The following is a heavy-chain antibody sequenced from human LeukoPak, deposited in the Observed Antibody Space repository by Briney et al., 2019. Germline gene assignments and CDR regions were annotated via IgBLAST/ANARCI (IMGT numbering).Heavy chain of an antibody. Sequence: GESLKISCKGSGYSFTSYWIGWVRQMPGKGLEWMGIIYPGDSDTRHSPSFQGQVTISADKSISTAYLQWSSLKASDTAMYYCARGFLEWSPTYGMDVWGQGTTVTVSS. V-gene: IGHV5-51*01. J-gene: IGHJ6*02. CDR3: ARGFLEWSPTYGMDV. CDR1: GYSFTSYW. D-gene: IGHD3-3*01. CDR2: IYPGDSDT.